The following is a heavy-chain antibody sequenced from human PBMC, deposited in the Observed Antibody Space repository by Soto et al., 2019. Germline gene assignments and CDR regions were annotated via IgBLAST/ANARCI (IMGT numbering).Heavy chain of an antibody. J-gene: IGHJ4*02. D-gene: IGHD6-19*01. CDR1: GFTFSSYG. CDR3: ARDQQQWLVPLMYFDY. V-gene: IGHV3-33*01. Sequence: QVQLVESGGGVVQPGRSLRLSCAASGFTFSSYGMHWVRQAPGKGLEWVAVIWYDGSNKYYADSVKGRFTISRDNSKNTRYLQMNSLRAEDTAVYYCARDQQQWLVPLMYFDYWGQGTLVTVSS. CDR2: IWYDGSNK.